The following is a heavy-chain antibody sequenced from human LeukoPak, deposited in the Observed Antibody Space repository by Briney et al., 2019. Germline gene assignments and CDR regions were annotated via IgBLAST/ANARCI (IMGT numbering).Heavy chain of an antibody. D-gene: IGHD3-22*01. V-gene: IGHV1-18*01. CDR3: AKEDPYSSGSYYGFDY. CDR1: GYTFTSYG. J-gene: IGHJ4*02. Sequence: ASVKVSCKASGYTFTSYGISWVRQAPGQGLEWMGWISAYNGNTNYAQKLQGRVTMTTDTSTSTAYMELRSLRSDDTAVYYCAKEDPYSSGSYYGFDYWGQGTLVTVSS. CDR2: ISAYNGNT.